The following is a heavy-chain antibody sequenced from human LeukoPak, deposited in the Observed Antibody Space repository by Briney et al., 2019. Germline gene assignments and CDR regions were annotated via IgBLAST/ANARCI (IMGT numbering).Heavy chain of an antibody. V-gene: IGHV3-48*01. D-gene: IGHD3-3*01. CDR2: ISSSSSTI. Sequence: GGSLRLSCAASGFTFSSYSMTWVRQAPGKGLEWVSYISSSSSTIYYADSVKGRFTISRDNAKNSLYLQMNSLRAEDTAVYYCARGKSYYDYWGQGTLVTVSS. CDR1: GFTFSSYS. J-gene: IGHJ4*02. CDR3: ARGKSYYDY.